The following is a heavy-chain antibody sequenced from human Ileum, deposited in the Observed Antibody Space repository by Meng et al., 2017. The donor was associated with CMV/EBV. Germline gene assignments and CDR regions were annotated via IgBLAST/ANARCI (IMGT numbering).Heavy chain of an antibody. CDR1: SFY. CDR3: ARDKLTYRYCSSSTCYNGFDI. V-gene: IGHV4-59*01. Sequence: SFYWSWIRQPPGKELEWIGYIYAGGRTSYNPSLNSRVTISLDKSKSQFSLNLSSVTAADTAVYFCARDKLTYRYCSSSTCYNGFDIWGQGTMVTVSS. D-gene: IGHD2-2*02. CDR2: IYAGGRT. J-gene: IGHJ3*02.